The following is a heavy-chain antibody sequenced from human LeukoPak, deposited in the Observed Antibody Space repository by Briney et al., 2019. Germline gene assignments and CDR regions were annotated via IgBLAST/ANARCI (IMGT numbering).Heavy chain of an antibody. CDR3: AREVGGWRLFDH. D-gene: IGHD6-19*01. CDR2: IYYSGST. V-gene: IGHV4-59*01. CDR1: GGSISSYY. J-gene: IGHJ4*02. Sequence: PSETLSLTCTVSGGSISSYYWIWIRQPPGKGLEWIGYIYYSGSTNYNPSLKSRVTISVDTSKNQFSLKLSSVTAADTAVYYCAREVGGWRLFDHWGQGTLVTVSS.